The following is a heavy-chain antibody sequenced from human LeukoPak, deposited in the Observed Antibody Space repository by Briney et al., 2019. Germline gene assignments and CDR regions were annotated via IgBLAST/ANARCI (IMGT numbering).Heavy chain of an antibody. Sequence: PSETLSLTCTVSGGSISSSIYYWGWIRQPPGKGLEWIGSIYYSGSTYYNPSLKSRVTISVDTSKNQFSLKLSSVTAADTAVYYCARLLGGSYPLWGQGTLVTVSS. V-gene: IGHV4-39*01. CDR2: IYYSGST. J-gene: IGHJ4*02. CDR3: ARLLGGSYPL. D-gene: IGHD1-26*01. CDR1: GGSISSSIYY.